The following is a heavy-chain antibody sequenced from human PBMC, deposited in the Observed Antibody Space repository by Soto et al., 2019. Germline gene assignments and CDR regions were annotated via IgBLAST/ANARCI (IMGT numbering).Heavy chain of an antibody. CDR2: IIPMFGIG. V-gene: IGHV1-69*01. D-gene: IGHD1-26*01. CDR1: GGSFSNYA. J-gene: IGHJ6*02. Sequence: QMQLVQSGAEVKMPGSSVRVSCKASGGSFSNYAISWVRQAPGQGLEWMGGIIPMFGIGNYAEKFLGRVTITADESTSTSHMELSSLRSEDTAVYFCARAYRENYFYAMDVWGQGTTVTVSS. CDR3: ARAYRENYFYAMDV.